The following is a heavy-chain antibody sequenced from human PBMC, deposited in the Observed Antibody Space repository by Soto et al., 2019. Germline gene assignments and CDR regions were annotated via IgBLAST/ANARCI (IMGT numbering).Heavy chain of an antibody. CDR1: GGTLSSYA. V-gene: IGHV1-69*13. Sequence: ASVKVSCKASGGTLSSYAISWVRQAPGQGLEWMGGIIPIFGTANYAQKFQGRVTITADESTSTAYMELSSLRSEDTAVYYCAREVHSGWLRPEGYYYYYDGIYVCGQGTTVTVSS. CDR2: IIPIFGTA. J-gene: IGHJ6*02. CDR3: AREVHSGWLRPEGYYYYYDGIYV. D-gene: IGHD5-12*01.